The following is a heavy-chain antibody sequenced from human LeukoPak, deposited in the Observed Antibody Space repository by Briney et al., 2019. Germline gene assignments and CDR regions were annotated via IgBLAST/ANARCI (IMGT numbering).Heavy chain of an antibody. Sequence: PGGSLRLSCAASGFTFSSYAMHWVRQAPGKGLEWVAVISYDGSNKYYADSVKGRFTISRDNSKNTLYLQMNSLRAEDTAVYYCAKAGSGWYYFDYWGQGTLVTVSS. V-gene: IGHV3-30-3*01. CDR2: ISYDGSNK. D-gene: IGHD6-19*01. CDR1: GFTFSSYA. CDR3: AKAGSGWYYFDY. J-gene: IGHJ4*02.